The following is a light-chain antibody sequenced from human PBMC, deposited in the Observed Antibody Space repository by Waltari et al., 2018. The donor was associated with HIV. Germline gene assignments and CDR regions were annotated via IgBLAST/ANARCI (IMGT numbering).Light chain of an antibody. CDR2: AAS. J-gene: IGKJ3*01. V-gene: IGKV3-20*01. Sequence: EIVLTHSPDTLSLSPGERATLPCRARQSVSSNYLAWYQQKPGQAPRLLIYAASRRATGIPDRFSGSGSGTDFTLTISRLEPEDVAVYYCQQYGTAPFTFGPGTKVDIK. CDR1: QSVSSNY. CDR3: QQYGTAPFT.